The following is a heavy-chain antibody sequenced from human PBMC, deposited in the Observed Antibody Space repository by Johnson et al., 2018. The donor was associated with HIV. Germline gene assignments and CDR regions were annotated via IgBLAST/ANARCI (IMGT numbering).Heavy chain of an antibody. CDR2: IAASGDST. J-gene: IGHJ3*02. Sequence: QVQLVESGGGVVQTGRSLRLSCAASGFTFSSYWMHWVRQAPGKGLEWVSLIAASGDSTYYADSVKGRFTISRDNSKNTVYLQMISLRAEDTAVYYCARSNAFDIWGQGTMVTVSS. V-gene: IGHV3-NL1*01. CDR3: ARSNAFDI. CDR1: GFTFSSYW.